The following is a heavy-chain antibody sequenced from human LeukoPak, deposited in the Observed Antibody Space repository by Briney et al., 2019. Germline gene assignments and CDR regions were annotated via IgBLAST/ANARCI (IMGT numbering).Heavy chain of an antibody. CDR3: ARGRNVGYCSSNSCPFDY. Sequence: SETLSLTCAVHGGSFSGYYWSWIRQPPGKGLEWIGEINHSGSTNYNPSLKSRVTISGDTSNNQFSLKLTSVTAADTALYYCARGRNVGYCSSNSCPFDYWGQGTLVTVSS. J-gene: IGHJ4*02. CDR2: INHSGST. D-gene: IGHD2-2*01. CDR1: GGSFSGYY. V-gene: IGHV4-34*01.